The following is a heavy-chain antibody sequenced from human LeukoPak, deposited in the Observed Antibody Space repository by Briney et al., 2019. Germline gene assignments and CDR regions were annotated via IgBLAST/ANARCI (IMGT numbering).Heavy chain of an antibody. V-gene: IGHV4-34*01. CDR3: ARGFLAPRRRGLTYYYCMDV. J-gene: IGHJ6*03. CDR1: SGSFSGYY. CDR2: TNNSGST. Sequence: PSETLSLTCAVYSGSFSGYYWSWIRQPPGMGLEWIGETNNSGSTNYNTSLKSRVTTPVCTSKQQFSLKLSSVTAADTAVYYCARGFLAPRRRGLTYYYCMDVWGKGTTVTVSS. D-gene: IGHD6-6*01.